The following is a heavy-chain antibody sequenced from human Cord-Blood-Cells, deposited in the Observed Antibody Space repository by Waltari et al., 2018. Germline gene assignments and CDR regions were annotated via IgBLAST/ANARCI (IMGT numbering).Heavy chain of an antibody. J-gene: IGHJ4*02. CDR1: GFTFSSYS. V-gene: IGHV3-33*01. CDR3: ARDRGKGLWDY. CDR2: IWYDGSNK. Sequence: QVQLVESGGGVVQPGRSLRLSCAASGFTFSSYSMHWVRQAPGKGLEWVAVIWYDGSNKYYADSVKGRFTISRDNSKNTLYLQMNSLRAEDTAVYYCARDRGKGLWDYWGQGTLVTVSS. D-gene: IGHD5-18*01.